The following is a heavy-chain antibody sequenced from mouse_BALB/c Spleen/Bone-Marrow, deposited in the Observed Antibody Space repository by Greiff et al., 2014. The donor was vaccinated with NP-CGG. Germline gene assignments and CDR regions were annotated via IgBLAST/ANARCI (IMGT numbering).Heavy chain of an antibody. V-gene: IGHV2-9*02. D-gene: IGHD1-1*01. J-gene: IGHJ2*01. CDR3: ARASYYYGSGYDY. CDR1: GFSLTDYG. CDR2: IGIGGST. Sequence: QLQESGPGLVAPSQSLSITCTVSGFSLTDYGVHWVRQPPGKGLEWLGIIGIGGSTNYNSALMSRLSIDKDNSKSQVFLKMNSLQTDDTAMYYCARASYYYGSGYDYWGQGTTLTVSS.